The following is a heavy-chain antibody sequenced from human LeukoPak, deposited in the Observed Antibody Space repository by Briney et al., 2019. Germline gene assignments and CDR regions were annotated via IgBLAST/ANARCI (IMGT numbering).Heavy chain of an antibody. V-gene: IGHV3-30*03. CDR1: GFTFSDYG. D-gene: IGHD1-26*01. CDR2: ISYDGSQT. CDR3: ARRSGSYDY. Sequence: GRSLRLSCAASGFTFSDYGMHWVRQAPGKGLEWVAIISYDGSQTYYGDSVKGRFTISRDDAKNSLFLQMNSLRADDTAVYYCARRSGSYDYWGQGTLIIVSS. J-gene: IGHJ4*02.